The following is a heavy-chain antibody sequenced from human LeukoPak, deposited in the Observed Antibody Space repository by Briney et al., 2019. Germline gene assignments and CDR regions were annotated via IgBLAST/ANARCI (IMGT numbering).Heavy chain of an antibody. Sequence: GGSLRLSCAASGFTFSSYTMNWVRQAPGKGLEWISSISSSSSYIYYAGSVKGRFTISRDNAKNSLYLQMNSLRAEDTAVYYCARGRYSGTYLLDYWGQGTLVTVSS. CDR1: GFTFSSYT. V-gene: IGHV3-21*01. J-gene: IGHJ4*02. CDR2: ISSSSSYI. D-gene: IGHD1-26*01. CDR3: ARGRYSGTYLLDY.